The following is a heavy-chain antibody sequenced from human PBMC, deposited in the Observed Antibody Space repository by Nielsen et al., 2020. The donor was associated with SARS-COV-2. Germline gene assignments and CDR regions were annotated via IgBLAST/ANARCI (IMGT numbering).Heavy chain of an antibody. V-gene: IGHV1-18*01. Sequence: ASVKVSCKASGYTFASYGINWVRQAPGQGLEWMGWISPYNGNTNYAERFQGRVTMTTDTSTNTAYMELRSLRSADTAVYYCARGRYCTSVNCYAKINDYWGQGTPVTVSS. CDR2: ISPYNGNT. CDR1: GYTFASYG. D-gene: IGHD2-2*01. J-gene: IGHJ4*02. CDR3: ARGRYCTSVNCYAKINDY.